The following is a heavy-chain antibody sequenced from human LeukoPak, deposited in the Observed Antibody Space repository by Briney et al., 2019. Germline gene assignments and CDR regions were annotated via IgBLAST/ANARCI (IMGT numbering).Heavy chain of an antibody. D-gene: IGHD3-16*01. CDR1: RGTFSSYA. Sequence: SEKVSCKASRGTFSSYAISLVRQAPGQALEWMGVVMPIFCTANYAQKFLGGETSNEVESTSTAYMELSSLRSEDTAMYYCAREDRSRGSAWFDTWGQGTLVTVSS. J-gene: IGHJ5*02. CDR3: AREDRSRGSAWFDT. V-gene: IGHV1-69*01. CDR2: VMPIFCTA.